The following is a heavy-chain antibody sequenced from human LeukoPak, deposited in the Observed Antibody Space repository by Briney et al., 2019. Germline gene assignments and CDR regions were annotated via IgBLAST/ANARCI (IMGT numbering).Heavy chain of an antibody. CDR1: GYTFTGYY. Sequence: ASVKVSCKASGYTFTGYYMHWVRQAPGQGLEWMGWINPNSGGTNYAQKFQGRVTMTRDTSISTAYMELSRLRSDDTAVYYCATGDVVVVAAAIDYWGQGTLVTVSP. D-gene: IGHD2-15*01. V-gene: IGHV1-2*02. CDR3: ATGDVVVVAAAIDY. CDR2: INPNSGGT. J-gene: IGHJ4*02.